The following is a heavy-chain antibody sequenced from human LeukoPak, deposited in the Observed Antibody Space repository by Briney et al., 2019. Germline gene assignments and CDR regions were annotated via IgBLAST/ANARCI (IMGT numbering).Heavy chain of an antibody. CDR1: GFTFSSYS. CDR2: ISSSSSYI. J-gene: IGHJ5*02. V-gene: IGHV3-21*01. CDR3: ARVATVEVWWFDP. D-gene: IGHD5-24*01. Sequence: GGSLRLSCAASGFTFSSYSMNWVRQAPGKGLEWVSSISSSSSYIYYADSVKGRFTISRDNAKNSLYLQMNSLRAEDTAVYYCARVATVEVWWFDPWGQGTLVTVSS.